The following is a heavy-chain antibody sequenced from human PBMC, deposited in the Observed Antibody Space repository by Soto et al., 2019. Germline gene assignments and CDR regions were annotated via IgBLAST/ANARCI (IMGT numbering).Heavy chain of an antibody. V-gene: IGHV1-2*04. CDR2: INPNSGGT. Sequence: ASVKVSCKASGYTFTGYYMHWVRQAPGQGLEWMGWINPNSGGTNYAQKFQGWVTMTRDTSISTAYMELSRLRSDDTAVYYCARGAGYSGSYSDYFGYWRQGTRVTVYS. D-gene: IGHD1-26*01. J-gene: IGHJ4*02. CDR3: ARGAGYSGSYSDYFGY. CDR1: GYTFTGYY.